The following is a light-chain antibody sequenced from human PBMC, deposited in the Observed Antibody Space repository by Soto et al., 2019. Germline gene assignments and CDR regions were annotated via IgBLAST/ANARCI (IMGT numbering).Light chain of an antibody. Sequence: DIVLTQSPGTLSLSPGDRATLSCRTSRFVSNYYVAWYQQRPGQAPRLLIYAASSRATDIPDRFSGSGSVTDFTLILSRLEPEDFAVYYCQHYADSPPVFTFGPGTKVEI. CDR2: AAS. J-gene: IGKJ3*01. CDR3: QHYADSPPVFT. V-gene: IGKV3-20*01. CDR1: RFVSNYY.